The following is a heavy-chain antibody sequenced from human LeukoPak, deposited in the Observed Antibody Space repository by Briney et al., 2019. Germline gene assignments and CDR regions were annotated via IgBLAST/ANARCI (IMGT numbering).Heavy chain of an antibody. J-gene: IGHJ4*02. Sequence: GGSLRLSCAASGLSSSSYAMSWVRQAPGKGLEWISTISVSSGSTYYADSVKGRFTISRDNSKNKLYLQMSSLRAEDTAVYYCAKDRYSIDYWGQGTLVTVSS. CDR1: GLSSSSYA. CDR3: AKDRYSIDY. V-gene: IGHV3-23*01. CDR2: ISVSSGST. D-gene: IGHD1-1*01.